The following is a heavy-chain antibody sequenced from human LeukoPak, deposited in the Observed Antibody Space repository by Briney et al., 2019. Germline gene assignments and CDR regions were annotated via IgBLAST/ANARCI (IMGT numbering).Heavy chain of an antibody. Sequence: SETLSLTCTVSGGSISSYYWSWIRQPPGKGLEWIGYIYYSGSTNYNPSLKSRVTISVDTSKNQFSLKLSSVTAADTAVYYCARGDYDFWSGYYTGRFDYWGQGTLVTVSS. J-gene: IGHJ4*02. CDR1: GGSISSYY. CDR2: IYYSGST. V-gene: IGHV4-59*12. CDR3: ARGDYDFWSGYYTGRFDY. D-gene: IGHD3-3*01.